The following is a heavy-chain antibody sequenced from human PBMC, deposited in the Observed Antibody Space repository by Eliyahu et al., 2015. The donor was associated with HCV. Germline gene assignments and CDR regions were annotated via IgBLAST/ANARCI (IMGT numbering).Heavy chain of an antibody. CDR1: GRGXFGGYA. Sequence: QVQLVQSGAEVKKPGSSVXVSCKASGRGXFGGYAISWVRQAPGQGLEWMGGIIPIFGTANYAQKFQGRVTITADESTSTAYMELSSLRSEDTAVYYCARASCSSTSCPYDYWGQGTLVTVSS. V-gene: IGHV1-69*01. J-gene: IGHJ4*02. CDR3: ARASCSSTSCPYDY. D-gene: IGHD2-2*01. CDR2: IIPIFGTA.